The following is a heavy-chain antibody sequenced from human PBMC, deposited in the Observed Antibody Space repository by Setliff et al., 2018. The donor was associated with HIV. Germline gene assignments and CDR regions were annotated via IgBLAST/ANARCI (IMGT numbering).Heavy chain of an antibody. J-gene: IGHJ2*01. D-gene: IGHD4-17*01. CDR3: AKDRTSYGDYVLGPSFDL. CDR1: GFSFRSYA. CDR2: ISGSGDIT. Sequence: GGSLRLSCAASGFSFRSYAVSWVRQAPGKGLEWVSVISGSGDITYYRESVKGRFTVSRDNSNNTVYLQMNSLRAEDTAVYYCAKDRTSYGDYVLGPSFDLWGRGTLVTVSS. V-gene: IGHV3-23*01.